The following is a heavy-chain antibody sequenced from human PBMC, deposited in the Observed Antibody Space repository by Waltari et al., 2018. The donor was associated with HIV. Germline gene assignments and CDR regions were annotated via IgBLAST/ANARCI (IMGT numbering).Heavy chain of an antibody. V-gene: IGHV3-48*04. CDR2: ITSSGYTI. D-gene: IGHD1-1*01. Sequence: EVQLVESGGGLVQPGGSLRLSCVASGFTRSSYNMNWVHQAPGKGLEWLSYITSSGYTIYYADSVEGRFTVSRDNAKNSLYLQMNSLRAEDTAVYYCARTTHGIDFWGQGTLVTVSS. J-gene: IGHJ4*02. CDR3: ARTTHGIDF. CDR1: GFTRSSYN.